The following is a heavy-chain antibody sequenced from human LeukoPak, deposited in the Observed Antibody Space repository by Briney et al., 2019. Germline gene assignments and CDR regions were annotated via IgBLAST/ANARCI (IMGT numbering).Heavy chain of an antibody. Sequence: PGGSLRLSCAASGFTFSSYWMSWVRQAPGKGLEWVANIKQDGSEKYYVDSVKGRFTISRDNAKNSLYLQMNSLRAEDTAVYYCARDSGATGAYYFDYWGQGTLVTVSS. J-gene: IGHJ4*02. CDR2: IKQDGSEK. CDR3: ARDSGATGAYYFDY. CDR1: GFTFSSYW. V-gene: IGHV3-7*01. D-gene: IGHD5-12*01.